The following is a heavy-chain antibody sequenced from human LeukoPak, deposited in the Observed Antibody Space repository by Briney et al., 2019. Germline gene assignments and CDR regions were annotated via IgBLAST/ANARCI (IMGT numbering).Heavy chain of an antibody. V-gene: IGHV1-8*01. J-gene: IGHJ5*02. D-gene: IGHD3-10*01. CDR3: ARVSMVRGAAPYNWFDP. Sequence: GASVKVSCKASGYTCSSYDINWVRQATGQGLEWMGWMNPNSGNTGYAQKFQGRVTMTRITSISTAYMELSSLRSEDTAVYYCARVSMVRGAAPYNWFDPWGQGTLVTVSS. CDR1: GYTCSSYD. CDR2: MNPNSGNT.